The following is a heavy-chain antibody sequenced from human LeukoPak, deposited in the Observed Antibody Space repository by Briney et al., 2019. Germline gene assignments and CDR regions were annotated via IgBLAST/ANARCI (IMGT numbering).Heavy chain of an antibody. CDR2: ISYDGSNK. CDR3: ARETTRYFDY. CDR1: GFIFSNYA. Sequence: GGSLRLSCAASGFIFSNYAMHWVRQAPGKGLEWVAVISYDGSNKYYADSVKGRFTISRDNSKNTLYLQMNSLRAEDTAVYYCARETTRYFDYWGRGTLVTVSS. V-gene: IGHV3-30-3*01. J-gene: IGHJ4*02. D-gene: IGHD1-7*01.